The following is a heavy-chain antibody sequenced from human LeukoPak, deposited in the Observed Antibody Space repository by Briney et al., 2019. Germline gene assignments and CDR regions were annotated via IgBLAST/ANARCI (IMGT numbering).Heavy chain of an antibody. J-gene: IGHJ6*03. CDR1: GGSFSGYY. Sequence: ASETLSLTCAVYGGSFSGYYWSWIRQPPGKGLEWIGEINHSGSTNYNPSLKSRVTISVDTSKNQFSLKLSSVTAADTAVYYCARGSSGSYPYYYYYMDVWGKGTTVTVSS. D-gene: IGHD3-10*01. CDR2: INHSGST. CDR3: ARGSSGSYPYYYYYMDV. V-gene: IGHV4-34*01.